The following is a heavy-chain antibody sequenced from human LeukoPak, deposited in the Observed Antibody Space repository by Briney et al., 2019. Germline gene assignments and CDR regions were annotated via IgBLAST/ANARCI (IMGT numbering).Heavy chain of an antibody. CDR3: SKDIEGIFGVVTYFDY. J-gene: IGHJ4*02. CDR2: ITGSGGRT. V-gene: IGHV3-23*01. Sequence: GGSLRLSCSASGLFFISYAMRWVRQPPGKGLEWFAGITGSGGRTNYADSAKGRFTISRDNYKNTLYLQMNSLRTEDPAVYYCSKDIEGIFGVVTYFDYWGQGTLVTVSS. CDR1: GLFFISYA. D-gene: IGHD3-3*01.